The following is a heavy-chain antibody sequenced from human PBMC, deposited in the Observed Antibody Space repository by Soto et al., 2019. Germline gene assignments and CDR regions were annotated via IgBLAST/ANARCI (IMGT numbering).Heavy chain of an antibody. J-gene: IGHJ3*02. Sequence: GGSLRLSCAASGFTFSSYWMSWVHQAPGKGLEWVANIKQDGSEKYYVDSVKGRFTISRDNAKNSLYLQMNSLRAEDTAVYYCARDAVRRGYSGYDPTPAFYIWGQGTMVTVSS. V-gene: IGHV3-7*01. CDR1: GFTFSSYW. CDR2: IKQDGSEK. D-gene: IGHD5-12*01. CDR3: ARDAVRRGYSGYDPTPAFYI.